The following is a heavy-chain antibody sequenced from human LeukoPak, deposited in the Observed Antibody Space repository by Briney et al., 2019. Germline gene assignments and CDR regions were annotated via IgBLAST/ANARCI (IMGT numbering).Heavy chain of an antibody. D-gene: IGHD4-11*01. CDR3: ARERDYHTDYYYYYGMDV. CDR2: IIPIFGTA. CDR1: GGTFSSYA. Sequence: SVKVSCKASGGTFSSYAISWVRQAPGQGLEWMGGIIPIFGTANYAQKFQGRVTITANESTSTAYMELSSLRSEDTAVYYCARERDYHTDYYYYYGMDVWGQGTTVTVSS. V-gene: IGHV1-69*13. J-gene: IGHJ6*02.